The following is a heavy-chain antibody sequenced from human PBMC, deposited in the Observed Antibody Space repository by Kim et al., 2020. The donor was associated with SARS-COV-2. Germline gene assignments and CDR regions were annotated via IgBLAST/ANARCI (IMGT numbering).Heavy chain of an antibody. CDR1: GYTFTSYA. CDR3: ARELAGGLTASSGWYPGRYYYGMDV. D-gene: IGHD6-19*01. V-gene: IGHV7-4-1*02. CDR2: INTNTGNP. Sequence: ASVKVSCKASGYTFTSYAMNWVRQAPGQGLEWMGWINTNTGNPTYAQGFTGRFVFSLDTSVSTAYLQISSLKAEDTAVYYCARELAGGLTASSGWYPGRYYYGMDVWGQGTTVTVSS. J-gene: IGHJ6*02.